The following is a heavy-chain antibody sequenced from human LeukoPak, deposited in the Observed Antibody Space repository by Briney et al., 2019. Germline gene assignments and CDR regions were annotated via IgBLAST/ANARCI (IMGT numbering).Heavy chain of an antibody. D-gene: IGHD5-18*01. CDR3: ARGKGSYGSLRRYYGMDV. CDR1: GGSISGSSYY. J-gene: IGHJ6*02. V-gene: IGHV4-39*07. CDR2: INHSGST. Sequence: PSETLSLTCTVSGGSISGSSYYWGWIRQPPGKGLEWIGEINHSGSTNYNPSLKSRVTISVDTSKNQFSLKLSSVSAADTAVYYCARGKGSYGSLRRYYGMDVWGQGTTVTVSS.